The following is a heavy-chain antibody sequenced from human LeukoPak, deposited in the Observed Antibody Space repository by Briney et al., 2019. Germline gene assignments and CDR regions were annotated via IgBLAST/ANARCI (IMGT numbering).Heavy chain of an antibody. V-gene: IGHV1-18*01. J-gene: IGHJ6*02. CDR2: ISAYNGDT. Sequence: ASVKVSCKASGYTFTNYGISWVRQAPGQGLVLMGWISAYNGDTNYAQRLQGRVAMTTDTSTSTAYMELRSLRSDDTAVYYCARDHSSSWYPHYYYAMDVWGQGTTVTVSS. D-gene: IGHD6-13*01. CDR1: GYTFTNYG. CDR3: ARDHSSSWYPHYYYAMDV.